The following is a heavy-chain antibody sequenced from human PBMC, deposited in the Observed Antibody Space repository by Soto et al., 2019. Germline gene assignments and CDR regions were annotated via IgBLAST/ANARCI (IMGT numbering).Heavy chain of an antibody. D-gene: IGHD5-12*01. J-gene: IGHJ6*02. CDR3: ASVGGYSSYDSYYYYGMDV. V-gene: IGHV3-53*02. CDR2: IYSGGST. Sequence: EVQLVETGGGLIQPGGSLRLSCAASGFTVSSNYMSWVRQAPGKGLEWVSVIYSGGSTYYADSVKGRFTISRDNSKNTLYLHMNSQRADDTAVYYCASVGGYSSYDSYYYYGMDVWGQGTTVTVSS. CDR1: GFTVSSNY.